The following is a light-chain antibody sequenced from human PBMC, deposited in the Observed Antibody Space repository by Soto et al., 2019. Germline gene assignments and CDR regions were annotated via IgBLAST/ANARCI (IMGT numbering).Light chain of an antibody. CDR2: AAS. CDR3: QQSYSAPYT. J-gene: IGKJ2*01. V-gene: IGKV1-39*01. Sequence: DIQMTQSPSSLSASVGDRVTITCRASQSIYSSLNWYHQKPGKAPKLLIYAASNLQSGVPSRFSGSGSGTDFTLSISSLQPEDFATYYCQQSYSAPYTFGQRTKLEI. CDR1: QSIYSS.